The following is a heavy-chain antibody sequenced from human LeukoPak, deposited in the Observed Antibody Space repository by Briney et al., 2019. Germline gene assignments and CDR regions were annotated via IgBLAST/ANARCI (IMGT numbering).Heavy chain of an antibody. Sequence: ASVKVSCKASGYTFNRPGISWVRQAPGQGPEWMGWISCYNGDTHYAQNYQGRLTMTTDTSTSTAYMELRSLRSDDTAVYYCARDPSNTSGHNAWFDYWGQGTLVTVSS. J-gene: IGHJ5*01. CDR1: GYTFNRPG. CDR2: ISCYNGDT. D-gene: IGHD2-15*01. CDR3: ARDPSNTSGHNAWFDY. V-gene: IGHV1-18*01.